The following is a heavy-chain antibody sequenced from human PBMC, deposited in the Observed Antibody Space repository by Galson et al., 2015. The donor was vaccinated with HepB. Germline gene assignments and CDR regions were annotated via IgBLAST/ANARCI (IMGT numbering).Heavy chain of an antibody. D-gene: IGHD2-2*02. CDR1: GYTFTSYD. V-gene: IGHV1-8*01. CDR3: ARGEGYCSSTSCYTSFQTLWNYYYYGMDV. Sequence: SVKVSCKASGYTFTSYDINWVRQATGQGLEWMGWMNPNSGNTGYAQKFQGRVTMTRNTSISTAYMELSSLRSEDTAVYYCARGEGYCSSTSCYTSFQTLWNYYYYGMDVWGQGTTVTVSS. CDR2: MNPNSGNT. J-gene: IGHJ6*02.